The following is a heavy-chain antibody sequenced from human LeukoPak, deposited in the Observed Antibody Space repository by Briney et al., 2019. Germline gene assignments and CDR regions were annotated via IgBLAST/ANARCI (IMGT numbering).Heavy chain of an antibody. V-gene: IGHV1-2*02. CDR1: GYTFTRYY. D-gene: IGHD6-25*01. Sequence: ASVKVSCKTSGYTFTRYYMHWVRLAPGQGLEWMGWINPNSGDTHYAQKFQGRVTMTRDTSISTAYMELNSLRSDDTAVYYCAKEGALYTSGPHDYWGQGTLVTVSS. J-gene: IGHJ4*02. CDR2: INPNSGDT. CDR3: AKEGALYTSGPHDY.